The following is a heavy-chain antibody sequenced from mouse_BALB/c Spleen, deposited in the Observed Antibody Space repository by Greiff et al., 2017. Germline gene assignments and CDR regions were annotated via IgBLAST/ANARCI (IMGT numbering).Heavy chain of an antibody. CDR3: ARGDRYYAMDY. J-gene: IGHJ4*01. CDR1: GFSLTSYG. CDR2: IWAGGST. V-gene: IGHV2-9*02. Sequence: QVQLQQSGPGLVAPSQSLSITCTVSGFSLTSYGVHWVRQPPGKGLEWLGVIWAGGSTNYNSALMSRLSISKDNSKSQVFLNMNSLQTDDTAMYYCARGDRYYAMDYWGQGTSVTVSS.